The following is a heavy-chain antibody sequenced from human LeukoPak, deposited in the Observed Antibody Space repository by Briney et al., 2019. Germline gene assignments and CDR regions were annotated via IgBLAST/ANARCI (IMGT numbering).Heavy chain of an antibody. CDR3: ARGETGYSSSWYTV. CDR1: GGSISSYY. D-gene: IGHD6-13*01. CDR2: IYYSGST. V-gene: IGHV4-59*01. Sequence: KPSETLSLTCTVSGGSISSYYWSWIRQPPGKGLEWIGYIYYSGSTNYNPSLKSRVTISVDTSKNQFSLKLSSVTAADTAVYYCARGETGYSSSWYTVWGQGTLVTVSS. J-gene: IGHJ4*02.